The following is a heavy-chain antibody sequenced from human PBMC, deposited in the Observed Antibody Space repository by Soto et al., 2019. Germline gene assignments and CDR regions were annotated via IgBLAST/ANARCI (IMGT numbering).Heavy chain of an antibody. CDR3: AVSLLGIAVAAPIDY. V-gene: IGHV1-3*01. D-gene: IGHD6-19*01. J-gene: IGHJ4*02. CDR2: INAGNGNT. Sequence: GASVKVSCKASGYTFTSYAMHWVRQAPGQRLEWMGWINAGNGNTRYSQKFQGRVTITRDTSASTAYMELSSLRSEDTAVYYCAVSLLGIAVAAPIDYWGQGTLVTVSS. CDR1: GYTFTSYA.